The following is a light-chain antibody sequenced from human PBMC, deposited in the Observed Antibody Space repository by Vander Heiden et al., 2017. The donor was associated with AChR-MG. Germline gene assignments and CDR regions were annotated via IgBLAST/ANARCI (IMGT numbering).Light chain of an antibody. Sequence: DIQMTQSPSSLSASVGDRVTITCRASQPITYYLNWYQHKPGKAPKLLIYAASNLEDGVPSRFSGSGSGTDFTLTISSLQAEDFATYYCQQSYSTPTFGQGTKLEIK. CDR1: QPITYY. CDR3: QQSYSTPT. CDR2: AAS. J-gene: IGKJ2*01. V-gene: IGKV1-39*01.